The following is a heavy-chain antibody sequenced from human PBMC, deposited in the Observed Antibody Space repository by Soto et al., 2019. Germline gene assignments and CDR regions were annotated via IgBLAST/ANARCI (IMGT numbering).Heavy chain of an antibody. J-gene: IGHJ4*02. V-gene: IGHV3-7*03. D-gene: IGHD3-16*01. CDR3: GRGGGNFDY. Sequence: EVQLVESGGGLVQPGGSLRLSCAASGFTFSSYWMSWVRQAPGKGLEWVANIKQDGSEKSYVDSVKGRFTISKDNAKNPLYMEMNSLGAGGTGWFYCGRGGGNFDYWGQGTLVTVSS. CDR1: GFTFSSYW. CDR2: IKQDGSEK.